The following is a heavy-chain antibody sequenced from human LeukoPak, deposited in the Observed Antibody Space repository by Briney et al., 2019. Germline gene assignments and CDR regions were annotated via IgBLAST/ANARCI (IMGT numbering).Heavy chain of an antibody. J-gene: IGHJ3*02. CDR3: AREEPIVGATQAAFDI. CDR2: IYYSGST. V-gene: IGHV4-59*01. D-gene: IGHD1-26*01. CDR1: GGSISSYY. Sequence: SETLSLTCTVSGGSISSYYWSWIRQPPGKGLEWIGYIYYSGSTNYNPSLKSRVTISVDTSKNQFSLKLSSVTAADTAVYYCAREEPIVGATQAAFDIWGQGTMVTVSS.